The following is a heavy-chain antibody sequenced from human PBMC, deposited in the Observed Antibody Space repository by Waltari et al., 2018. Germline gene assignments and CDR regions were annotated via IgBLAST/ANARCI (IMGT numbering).Heavy chain of an antibody. Sequence: QVQLVESGGGVVQPGGSLRLSCKASGLIFSRFDMHWVRQAPGRGLEWVSVIRFDGSQKYYSESRKGRFTVSRDNSRDTLYLHMKNLESDDTATYFCAGDISVSSPSLWGRGTLVTVSS. J-gene: IGHJ1*01. V-gene: IGHV3-30*02. CDR1: GLIFSRFD. CDR3: AGDISVSSPSL. D-gene: IGHD3-3*02. CDR2: IRFDGSQK.